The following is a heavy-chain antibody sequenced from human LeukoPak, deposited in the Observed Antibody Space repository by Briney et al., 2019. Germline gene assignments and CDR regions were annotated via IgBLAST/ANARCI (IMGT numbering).Heavy chain of an antibody. CDR1: GGTFSSYA. CDR3: ARGISIRYSSSWYFFDY. V-gene: IGHV1-69*13. D-gene: IGHD6-13*01. Sequence: SVKVSCTASGGTFSSYAISWVRQAPGQGREWMGGIIPIFGTANYAQKFQGRVTITADESTSTAYMELSSLRSEDTAVYYCARGISIRYSSSWYFFDYWGQGTLVTVSS. CDR2: IIPIFGTA. J-gene: IGHJ4*02.